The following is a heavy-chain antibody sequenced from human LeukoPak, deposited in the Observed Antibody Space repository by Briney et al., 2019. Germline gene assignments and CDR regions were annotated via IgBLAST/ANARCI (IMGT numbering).Heavy chain of an antibody. V-gene: IGHV3-23*01. Sequence: PGGSLRLSCAASGFTFSSYAMSWARQAPGKGLECVSAISGSGGSTFYGDSVKGRFTISRDNSKNTLYLQMNSLRAEDTAVYYCAKGGVVVIPAASYYFDYWGQGTLVTVSS. D-gene: IGHD2-2*01. CDR1: GFTFSSYA. CDR2: ISGSGGST. J-gene: IGHJ4*02. CDR3: AKGGVVVIPAASYYFDY.